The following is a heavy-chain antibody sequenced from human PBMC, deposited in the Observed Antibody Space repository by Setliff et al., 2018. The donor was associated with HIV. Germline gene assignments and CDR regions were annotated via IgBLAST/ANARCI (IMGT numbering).Heavy chain of an antibody. CDR3: ARGTSYGARSDYLDA. CDR2: ITGGGDHT. J-gene: IGHJ4*02. D-gene: IGHD3-10*01. V-gene: IGHV3-23*01. CDR1: GFTFSSYA. Sequence: GGSLRLSCASSGFTFSSYAMNWVRQAPGKGLEWVSAITGGGDHTYYADSVKGRFTISRDNSRNTVYLQMNSLRAEDTAVYYCARGTSYGARSDYLDAWGQGTLVTVSS.